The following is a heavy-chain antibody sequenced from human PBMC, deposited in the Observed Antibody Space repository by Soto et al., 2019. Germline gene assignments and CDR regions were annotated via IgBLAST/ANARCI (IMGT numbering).Heavy chain of an antibody. CDR1: GFTFSSYG. V-gene: IGHV3-30*18. CDR3: AKGGVITPIDDH. CDR2: ISYDGSNK. Sequence: VGSLRLSCAASGFTFSSYGMHCVRQAPGKGLEWVAVISYDGSNKYYADSVKGRFTISRDNSKNTLYLQMNSLRAEDTAVYYCAKGGVITPIDDHWGPGILVTVSS. D-gene: IGHD3-3*01. J-gene: IGHJ4*01.